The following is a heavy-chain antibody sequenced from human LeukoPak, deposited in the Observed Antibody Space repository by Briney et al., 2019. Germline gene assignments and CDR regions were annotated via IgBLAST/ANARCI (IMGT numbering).Heavy chain of an antibody. CDR1: GGSFSGYY. CDR3: ARGTVVAAISWFDP. J-gene: IGHJ5*02. D-gene: IGHD2-15*01. Sequence: SETPSLTCGVYGGSFSGYYWSWIRQPPGKGLEWIGEINHRGSTNYNPSLKGRVIISVDTSKSQFSLRLTSVTAADTAVYYCARGTVVAAISWFDPWGQGTLVTVSS. CDR2: INHRGST. V-gene: IGHV4-34*01.